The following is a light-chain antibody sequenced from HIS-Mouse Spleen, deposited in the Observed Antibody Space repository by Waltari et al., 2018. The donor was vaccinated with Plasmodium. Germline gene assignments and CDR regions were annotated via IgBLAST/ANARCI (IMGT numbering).Light chain of an antibody. CDR1: NIVRKS. J-gene: IGLJ3*02. CDR2: DDS. CDR3: QVWDSSSNHRV. V-gene: IGLV3-21*03. Sequence: SYVLTQPPSVSVAPAKPARITCGGNNIVRKSVHCYQQKPGQAPVLVVDDDSNRPSGIPERFAGQSPGKTATLTIRGAEAGDEADYYCQVWDSSSNHRVFGGGTKLTVL.